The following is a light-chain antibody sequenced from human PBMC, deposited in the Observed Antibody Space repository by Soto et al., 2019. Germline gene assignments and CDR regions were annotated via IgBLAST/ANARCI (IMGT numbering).Light chain of an antibody. CDR1: QSISSY. CDR3: QQSYSTPG. V-gene: IGKV1-39*01. Sequence: DIPMTQSPSSLSASVGDRVTITCRASQSISSYLNWYQQKPGKAPKLLIYAASSLQSGVPSRFSGSGSGTDFTLTINSLQPEDFATYYCQQSYSTPGFGQGTRLEIK. CDR2: AAS. J-gene: IGKJ5*01.